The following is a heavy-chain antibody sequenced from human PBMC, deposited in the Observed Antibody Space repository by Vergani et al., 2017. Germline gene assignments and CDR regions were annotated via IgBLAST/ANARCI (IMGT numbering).Heavy chain of an antibody. V-gene: IGHV3-11*03. CDR2: ISSSSSYT. CDR1: GFTFSDYY. J-gene: IGHJ6*02. CDR3: ARHYTYCGGDCSGGGMDV. D-gene: IGHD2-21*02. Sequence: VQLLESGGGLVQPGGSLRLSCAASGFTFSDYYMSWIRQAPGKGLEWVSYISSSSSYTNYADSVKGRFTISRDNAKNSLYLQMNSLRAEDTAVYYCARHYTYCGGDCSGGGMDVWGQGTTVTVSS.